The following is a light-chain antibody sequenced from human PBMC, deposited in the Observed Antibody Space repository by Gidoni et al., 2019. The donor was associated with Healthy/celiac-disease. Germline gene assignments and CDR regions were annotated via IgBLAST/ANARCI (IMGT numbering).Light chain of an antibody. CDR2: GAS. J-gene: IGKJ3*01. Sequence: EIVMSQSPAPLSVSPGARATLSCRASQSVSSNLAWYQQKPGQAPRLLIYGASTRATGIPAEFSGSGAGTKFTLTISSLQSEEFAVYYCQQYNNWPRAFGPGTKVDIK. CDR3: QQYNNWPRA. CDR1: QSVSSN. V-gene: IGKV3-15*01.